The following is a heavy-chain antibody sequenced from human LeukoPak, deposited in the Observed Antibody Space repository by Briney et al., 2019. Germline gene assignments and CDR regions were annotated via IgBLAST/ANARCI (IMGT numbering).Heavy chain of an antibody. Sequence: GGSLRLSCAASGFTFDDYGMSWVRHAPGKGLEWVSGINWNGGSTGYADSVKGRFTISRDNAKNSLYLQMNSLRAEDTALYYCARDGIAAAEDYWGQGTLVTVSS. V-gene: IGHV3-20*04. CDR2: INWNGGST. J-gene: IGHJ4*02. D-gene: IGHD6-13*01. CDR3: ARDGIAAAEDY. CDR1: GFTFDDYG.